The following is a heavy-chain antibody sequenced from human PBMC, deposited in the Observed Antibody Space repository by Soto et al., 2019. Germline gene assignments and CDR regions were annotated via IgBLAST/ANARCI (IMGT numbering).Heavy chain of an antibody. V-gene: IGHV3-74*01. CDR1: GFTFSSYW. Sequence: PVGSLRLSCAASGFTFSSYWMHWVRQAPGKGLVWVSRINSDGSSTSYADSVKGRFTISRDNAKNTLYLQMNSLRAEDTAVYYCARVLRCSSTSCSYGMDVWGQGTTVTVSS. CDR3: ARVLRCSSTSCSYGMDV. J-gene: IGHJ6*02. D-gene: IGHD2-2*01. CDR2: INSDGSST.